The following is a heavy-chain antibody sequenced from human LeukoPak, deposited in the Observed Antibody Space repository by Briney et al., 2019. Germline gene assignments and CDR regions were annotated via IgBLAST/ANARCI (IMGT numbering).Heavy chain of an antibody. CDR3: ARWGAWFDP. D-gene: IGHD3-16*01. CDR1: GGSFSGYY. Sequence: SETLSLTCAVYGGSFSGYYWSWIRQPPGKGLEWIGEINHSGSTYYNPSLKSRVTISVDTSKNQFSLKLSSVTAADTAVYYCARWGAWFDPWGQGTLVTVSS. V-gene: IGHV4-34*01. CDR2: INHSGST. J-gene: IGHJ5*02.